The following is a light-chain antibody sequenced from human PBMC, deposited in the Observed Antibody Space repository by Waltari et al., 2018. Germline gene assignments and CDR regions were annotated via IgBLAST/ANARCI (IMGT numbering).Light chain of an antibody. Sequence: ETVVTQSPATLSMSPGERATLSCRPSQSIGSSLAWYQQRPGQAPRLLIYRASTRATGIPDRFSGSGSETEFTLTISSLQSEDIAVYYCQQYNNWPLGTFGQGTKVEI. V-gene: IGKV3-15*01. J-gene: IGKJ1*01. CDR1: QSIGSS. CDR2: RAS. CDR3: QQYNNWPLGT.